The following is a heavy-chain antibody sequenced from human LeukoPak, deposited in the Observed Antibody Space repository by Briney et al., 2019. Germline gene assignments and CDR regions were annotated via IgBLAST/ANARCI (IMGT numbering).Heavy chain of an antibody. J-gene: IGHJ4*02. CDR1: GGSISSSSYY. CDR2: IIHSGST. D-gene: IGHD6-6*01. CDR3: AGYSGSPGYFDY. V-gene: IGHV4-39*07. Sequence: SETLSLTCTVSGGSISSSSYYWGWIRQPPGKGLEWIGEIIHSGSTNYSPSLKSRVTISLDAAKSQFSLKLTSVTAADTAVYYCAGYSGSPGYFDYWGQGTLVTVSS.